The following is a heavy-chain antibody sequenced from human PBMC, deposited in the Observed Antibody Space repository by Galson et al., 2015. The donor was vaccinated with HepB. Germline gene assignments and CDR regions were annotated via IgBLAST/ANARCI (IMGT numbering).Heavy chain of an antibody. J-gene: IGHJ3*02. CDR2: INSDGTYV. V-gene: IGHV3-74*01. CDR1: GFTFSSYW. CDR3: AREFVAVAGRNSDSFDI. Sequence: LRLSCAASGFTFSSYWMHWIRQVPGKGLVWVSRINSDGTYVNYADSGQGRFTISRDNAKNTLTLRMDSLRVEDTAVYYCAREFVAVAGRNSDSFDIWGQGTLVTVSS. D-gene: IGHD6-19*01.